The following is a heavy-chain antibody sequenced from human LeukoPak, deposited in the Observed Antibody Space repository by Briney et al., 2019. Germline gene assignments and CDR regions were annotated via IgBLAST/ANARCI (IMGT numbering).Heavy chain of an antibody. Sequence: ASVKVSCKASGYTFTGYYMHWVRQAPGQGLEWVGWINPNSGGTNYAQKFQGRVTMTRDTSISTAYMELSRLRSDDTAVYYCARGYYYDRSGSDYWGQGTLVTVSS. CDR1: GYTFTGYY. CDR3: ARGYYYDRSGSDY. V-gene: IGHV1-2*02. J-gene: IGHJ4*02. CDR2: INPNSGGT. D-gene: IGHD3-22*01.